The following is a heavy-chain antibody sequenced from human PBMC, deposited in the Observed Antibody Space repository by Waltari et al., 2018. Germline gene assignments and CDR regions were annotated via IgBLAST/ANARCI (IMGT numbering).Heavy chain of an antibody. J-gene: IGHJ4*02. V-gene: IGHV3-23*01. D-gene: IGHD1-1*01. CDR2: ISNGGGAT. CDR1: GYTFSNTA. Sequence: EVQLLESGGAVVQPGGSLRLSCAASGYTFSNTAMSWVRQAPGKALVWISAISNGGGATYYAHSVKGRFTMSRDKSQNVVFLQMNSLRAEYTALYYCAPQGSRYVQEIWGQGTLVTVSS. CDR3: APQGSRYVQEI.